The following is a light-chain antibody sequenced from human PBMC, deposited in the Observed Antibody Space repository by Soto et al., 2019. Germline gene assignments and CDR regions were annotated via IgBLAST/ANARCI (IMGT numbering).Light chain of an antibody. CDR3: CTYAGSYTFI. Sequence: QSVLTQPRSVSGSPGQSVTISCTGTSSDVGAYNYVSWYQQHPGKAPKFMIYDVNKRPSGVPDRFSGSKSGNTASLTISGLQVEDEADYYCCTYAGSYTFIFGGGTKLTDL. CDR1: SSDVGAYNY. J-gene: IGLJ2*01. CDR2: DVN. V-gene: IGLV2-11*01.